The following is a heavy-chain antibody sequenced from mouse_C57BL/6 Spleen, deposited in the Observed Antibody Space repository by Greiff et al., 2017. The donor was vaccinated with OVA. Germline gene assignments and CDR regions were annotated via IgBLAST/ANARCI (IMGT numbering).Heavy chain of an antibody. CDR3: AREESYGSRWDYFDY. CDR1: GYSITSGYY. CDR2: ISYDGSN. J-gene: IGHJ2*01. Sequence: VQLKESGPGLVKPSQSLSLTCSVTGYSITSGYYWNWIRQFPGNKLEWMGYISYDGSNNYNPSLKNRISITRDTSKNQFFLKLNSVTTEDTATYYCAREESYGSRWDYFDYWGQGTTPTVSS. V-gene: IGHV3-6*01. D-gene: IGHD1-1*01.